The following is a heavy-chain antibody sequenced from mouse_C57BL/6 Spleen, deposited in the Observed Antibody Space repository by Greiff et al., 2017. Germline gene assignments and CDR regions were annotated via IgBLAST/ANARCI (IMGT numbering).Heavy chain of an antibody. D-gene: IGHD2-3*01. CDR2: ISNGGGST. Sequence: DVQLVESGGGLVQPGGSLKLSCAASGFTFSDYYMYWVRQTPEKRLEWVAYISNGGGSTYYPDTVKGRFTISRDNAKNTLYLQMSRLKSEDTAMYYCARPDDGYYAWFAYWGQGTLVTVSA. V-gene: IGHV5-12*01. CDR3: ARPDDGYYAWFAY. J-gene: IGHJ3*01. CDR1: GFTFSDYY.